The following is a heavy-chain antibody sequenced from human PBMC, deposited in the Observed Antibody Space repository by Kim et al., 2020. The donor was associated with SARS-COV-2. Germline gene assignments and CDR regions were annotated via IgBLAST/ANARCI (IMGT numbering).Heavy chain of an antibody. Sequence: SVKVSCKASGGTFSSYAISWVRQAPGQGLEWMGGIIPIFGTANYAQKFQGRVTITADKSTNTAYMELSSLRSEDTAVYYCSTISKDYYGMDVWGQGTTV. CDR1: GGTFSSYA. V-gene: IGHV1-69*06. CDR2: IIPIFGTA. J-gene: IGHJ6*02. CDR3: STISKDYYGMDV. D-gene: IGHD3-9*01.